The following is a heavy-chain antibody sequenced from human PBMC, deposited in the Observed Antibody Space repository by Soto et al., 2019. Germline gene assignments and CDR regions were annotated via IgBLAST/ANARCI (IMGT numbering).Heavy chain of an antibody. CDR3: ARGDYDDHLPRLYFDY. J-gene: IGHJ4*02. V-gene: IGHV3-23*01. CDR2: ISGSGGST. Sequence: EVQLLESGGGLVQPGGSLRLSCAASGFTFSNYAMGWVRQAPGKGLEWVSLISGSGGSTYYADSVKGRFTFSRDNSKNTLYLQMNSLRAEDTAVYYCARGDYDDHLPRLYFDYWGQGTLVTISS. D-gene: IGHD3-22*01. CDR1: GFTFSNYA.